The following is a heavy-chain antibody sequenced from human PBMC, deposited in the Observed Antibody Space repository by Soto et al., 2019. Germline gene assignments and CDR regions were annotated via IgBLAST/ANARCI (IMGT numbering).Heavy chain of an antibody. CDR1: GGSISSYY. CDR2: IYYSGST. D-gene: IGHD6-6*01. Sequence: LSLTCTVSGGSISSYYWSWIRQPPGKGLEWIGYIYYSGSTNYNPSLKSRVTISVDTSKNQFSLKLSSVTAADTAVYYCAREKDSSSPYYYYYYGMDVWGQGTTVTVSS. V-gene: IGHV4-59*01. J-gene: IGHJ6*02. CDR3: AREKDSSSPYYYYYYGMDV.